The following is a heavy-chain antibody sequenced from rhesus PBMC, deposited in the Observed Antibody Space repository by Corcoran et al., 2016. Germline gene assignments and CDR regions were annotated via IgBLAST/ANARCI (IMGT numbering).Heavy chain of an antibody. Sequence: QVTLKESGPALVKPTQTLTLTFTFSGFSISTPGTGVAWIRQPPGKALEWLASIYWNESKYYSTSMKSRLTISKDTSKNQVVLTMTNMDPVDTATDYCARVLYEDDYGYYYSPYNRVDVWGAGVLVTVSS. CDR2: IYWNESK. CDR1: GFSISTPGTG. CDR3: ARVLYEDDYGYYYSPYNRVDV. J-gene: IGHJ5-1*01. D-gene: IGHD3S6*01. V-gene: IGHV2-95*01.